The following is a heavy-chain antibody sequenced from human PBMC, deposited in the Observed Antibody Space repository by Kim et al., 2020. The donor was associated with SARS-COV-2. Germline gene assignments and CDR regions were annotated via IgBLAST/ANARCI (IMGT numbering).Heavy chain of an antibody. CDR2: ISGSGGST. Sequence: GGSLRLSCAASGFTFSSYAMSWVRQAPGKGLEWVSAISGSGGSTYYADSVKGRFTISRDNSKNTLYLQMNSLRAEDTAVYYCAKGGYGSGTRGYYYGMDVWGQGTTVTVSS. J-gene: IGHJ6*02. CDR1: GFTFSSYA. V-gene: IGHV3-23*01. D-gene: IGHD3-10*01. CDR3: AKGGYGSGTRGYYYGMDV.